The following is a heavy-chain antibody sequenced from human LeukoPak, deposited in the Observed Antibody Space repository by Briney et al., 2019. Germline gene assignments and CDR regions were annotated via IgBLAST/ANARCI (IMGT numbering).Heavy chain of an antibody. Sequence: GGSLRLSCAASGFTFSSYGMHWVRQAPGKGLEWVAVISYDGSNKYYADSVKGRFTISRDNSKNTLYLQMNSLRAEDTAVYYCAKDFEREQQLVPPSYYYYYYGMDVWGQGTTVTVSS. D-gene: IGHD6-13*01. V-gene: IGHV3-30*18. CDR3: AKDFEREQQLVPPSYYYYYYGMDV. CDR2: ISYDGSNK. J-gene: IGHJ6*02. CDR1: GFTFSSYG.